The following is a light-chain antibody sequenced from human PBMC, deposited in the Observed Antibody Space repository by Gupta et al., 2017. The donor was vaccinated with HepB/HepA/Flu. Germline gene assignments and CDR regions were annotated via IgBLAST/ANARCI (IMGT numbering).Light chain of an antibody. Sequence: DIVLTQSPATLSLSPGERATLSCKASQSVTNYLAWYQQKPGQAPRLLIYDAFNRDTGIPARFSGSGSGKDLTLTISSREQEDFAGYYCQQRSNWPPITFGQGTRLEIK. V-gene: IGKV3-11*01. J-gene: IGKJ5*01. CDR1: QSVTNY. CDR2: DAF. CDR3: QQRSNWPPIT.